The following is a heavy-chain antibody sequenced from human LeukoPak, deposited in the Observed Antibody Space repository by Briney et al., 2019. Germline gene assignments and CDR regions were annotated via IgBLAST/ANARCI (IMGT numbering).Heavy chain of an antibody. CDR2: INPDGSKV. Sequence: GGSLRLSCAAYGFTFSNSWMTWVRHAPGKDLEWVATINPDGSKVAYVGSVKGRFTISRDNAKNSVYLQMSSLRVEETGVFYCARDRGYSSFDYWGQGALVAVSS. V-gene: IGHV3-7*01. CDR3: ARDRGYSSFDY. CDR1: GFTFSNSW. J-gene: IGHJ4*02. D-gene: IGHD2-15*01.